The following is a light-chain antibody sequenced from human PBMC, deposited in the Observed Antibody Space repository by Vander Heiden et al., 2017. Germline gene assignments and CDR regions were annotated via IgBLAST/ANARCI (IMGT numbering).Light chain of an antibody. CDR2: KVS. CDR1: LRLLYPAGDRY. V-gene: IGKV2-30*01. CDR3: MQDKHWPQN. Sequence: DVVMTQSPLPLPVTLGQSSSISCRSSLRLLYPAGDRYLNWFQQRPGQAPRRLIYKVSNRDSGVPDRFRASGSGTDFTLEISRVEAEDVGIYYCMQDKHWPQNFGQGTRLEIK. J-gene: IGKJ5*01.